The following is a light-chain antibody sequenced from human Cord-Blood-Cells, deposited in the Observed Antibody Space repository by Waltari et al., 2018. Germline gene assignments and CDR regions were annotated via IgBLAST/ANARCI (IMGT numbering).Light chain of an antibody. Sequence: EIVLTQSPATLSLSPGDRATLSCRASQSVSSYLDWYQQKPGQAPRHLIYGASSRATGLPDRFSGSGSGTDFTLTISRLGPEDVAGYYCEQYGSSPLTFGGGTKVEIK. J-gene: IGKJ4*01. V-gene: IGKV3-20*01. CDR1: QSVSSY. CDR3: EQYGSSPLT. CDR2: GAS.